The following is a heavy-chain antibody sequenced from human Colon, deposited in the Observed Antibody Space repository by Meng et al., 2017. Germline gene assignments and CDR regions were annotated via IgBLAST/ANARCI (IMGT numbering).Heavy chain of an antibody. CDR1: GFSLTNARMG. J-gene: IGHJ6*02. CDR2: ITSEDEK. Sequence: SGPTLVKPTETPTLTCTVSGFSLTNARMGVSWIRQPPGKALEWLAHITSEDEKSYSTALKNRLTISKDTSTGQVVLTMTNMDPVDTATYYCARVRILMTFYQGLDVWGQGIAVTVSS. D-gene: IGHD2/OR15-2a*01. V-gene: IGHV2-26*01. CDR3: ARVRILMTFYQGLDV.